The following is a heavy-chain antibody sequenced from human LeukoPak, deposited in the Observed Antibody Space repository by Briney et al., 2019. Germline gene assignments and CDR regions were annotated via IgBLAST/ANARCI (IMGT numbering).Heavy chain of an antibody. CDR3: SPGTYTYDY. CDR2: INPNSGDT. Sequence: SVKVSCKASGYTFTAYYMHWVRQAPGQGLEWMGWINPNSGDTTYAQKFQDRVTMTRDTSISTAYMELSSLRSDDTAVYYCSPGTYTYDYWGQGTLVTVSS. D-gene: IGHD3-16*01. CDR1: GYTFTAYY. J-gene: IGHJ4*02. V-gene: IGHV1-2*02.